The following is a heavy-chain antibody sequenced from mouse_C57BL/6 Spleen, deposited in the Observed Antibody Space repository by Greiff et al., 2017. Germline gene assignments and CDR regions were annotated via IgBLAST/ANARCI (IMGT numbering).Heavy chain of an antibody. D-gene: IGHD2-3*01. J-gene: IGHJ4*01. CDR1: GYTFTSYW. Sequence: QVQLQQSGTELVKPGASVKLSCKASGYTFTSYWMHWVKQRPGQGLEWIGNINPSNGGTNYNEKFKSKATLTVDKSSSTAYMQLSSLTSEDSAVYYCARGFDGYYEIDYAMDYWGQGTSVTVSS. CDR3: ARGFDGYYEIDYAMDY. CDR2: INPSNGGT. V-gene: IGHV1-53*01.